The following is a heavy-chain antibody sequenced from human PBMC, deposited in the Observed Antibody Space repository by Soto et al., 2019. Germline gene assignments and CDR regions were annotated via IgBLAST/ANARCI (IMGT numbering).Heavy chain of an antibody. CDR2: INPSGGST. CDR3: AAEGVLEAFDI. CDR1: GYTFTSYY. Sequence: QVQLVQSGAEVKKPGASVKVSCKASGYTFTSYYMHWVRQAPGQGLEWMGIINPSGGSTSYAQKFQGRVTMNRDTSTSTVYMELSSLRSEDTAVYYCAAEGVLEAFDIWGQGTMVTVSS. J-gene: IGHJ3*02. V-gene: IGHV1-46*01. D-gene: IGHD2-8*01.